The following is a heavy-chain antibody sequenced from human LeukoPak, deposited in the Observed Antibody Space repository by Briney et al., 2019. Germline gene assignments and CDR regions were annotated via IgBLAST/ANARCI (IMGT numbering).Heavy chain of an antibody. Sequence: QPSETLSLTCAISSGSISSYYWSWIRQPPGKGLEWIGYIYYSGSTNYSPSLKSRVTISVDTSKNQFSLKLSSVTAADTAVYYCARHRVEASDFDYWGQGTLVTVSS. J-gene: IGHJ4*02. V-gene: IGHV4-59*08. CDR2: IYYSGST. CDR3: ARHRVEASDFDY. D-gene: IGHD3-10*01. CDR1: SGSISSYY.